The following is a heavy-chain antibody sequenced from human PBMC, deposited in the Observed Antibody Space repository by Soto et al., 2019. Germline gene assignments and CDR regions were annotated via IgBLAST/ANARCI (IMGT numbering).Heavy chain of an antibody. V-gene: IGHV4-39*01. J-gene: IGHJ6*03. Sequence: SETLSLTCTVSGGSISSSSYYWGWIRQPPGKGLEWIGSIYYSGSTYYNPSLKSRVTISVDTSKNQFSLKLSSVTAADTAVYYCARLRRGNYYYYYMDVWGKGTTVTVSS. CDR3: ARLRRGNYYYYYMDV. CDR2: IYYSGST. D-gene: IGHD3-16*01. CDR1: GGSISSSSYY.